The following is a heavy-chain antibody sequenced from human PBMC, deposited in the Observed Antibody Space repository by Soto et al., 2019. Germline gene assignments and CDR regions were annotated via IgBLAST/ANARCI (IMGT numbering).Heavy chain of an antibody. J-gene: IGHJ4*02. CDR2: ISSSGSTI. CDR1: GFTFSSYE. Sequence: GGSLRLSCAASGFTFSSYEMNWVRQAPGKGLEWVSYISSSGSTIYYEDSVKGRFTISRDNAKNSLYLKMNSLRAEDTAFYYCARDSMVNYGDKPFDYWGQGTLVTVSS. CDR3: ARDSMVNYGDKPFDY. V-gene: IGHV3-48*03. D-gene: IGHD4-17*01.